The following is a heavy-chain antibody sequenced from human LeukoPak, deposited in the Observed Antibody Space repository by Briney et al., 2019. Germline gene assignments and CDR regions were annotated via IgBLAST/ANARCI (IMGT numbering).Heavy chain of an antibody. J-gene: IGHJ6*02. Sequence: GGSLRLSCTAFGFTFSTYAMHWVRQAPGKGLEWVANINRDGSERYYVDSVKGRFTISRDDAKSSLYLQMNSLRAEDTAVYYCARRNAMDVWGQGTTVIVFS. CDR2: INRDGSER. V-gene: IGHV3-7*03. CDR1: GFTFSTYA. CDR3: ARRNAMDV.